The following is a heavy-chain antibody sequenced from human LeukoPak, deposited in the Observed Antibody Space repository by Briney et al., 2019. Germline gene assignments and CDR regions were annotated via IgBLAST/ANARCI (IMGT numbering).Heavy chain of an antibody. CDR3: ARVRRVRGVAYYFDY. D-gene: IGHD3-10*01. J-gene: IGHJ4*02. Sequence: SETLPLTCAVYGGSFSGYYWSWIRQPPGKGLEWIGEINHSGSTNYNPSLKSRVTISVDTSKNQFSLKLSSVTAADTAVYYCARVRRVRGVAYYFDYWGQGTLVTVSS. CDR1: GGSFSGYY. V-gene: IGHV4-34*01. CDR2: INHSGST.